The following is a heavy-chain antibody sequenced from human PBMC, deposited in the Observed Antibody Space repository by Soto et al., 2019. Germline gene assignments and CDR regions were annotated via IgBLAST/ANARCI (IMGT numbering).Heavy chain of an antibody. J-gene: IGHJ5*02. D-gene: IGHD3-10*01. CDR2: IKQDGSEK. V-gene: IGHV3-7*03. Sequence: EVQLVESGGGLVQPGGSLRLSCAASGFTFSSYWMSWVRQAPGKGLEWVANIKQDGSEKYYVDSVKGRFTISRDNAKNSLFLKMNTLRAEDTAVYYCASSSLLWLGELSSWGRETLVTVPS. CDR1: GFTFSSYW. CDR3: ASSSLLWLGELSS.